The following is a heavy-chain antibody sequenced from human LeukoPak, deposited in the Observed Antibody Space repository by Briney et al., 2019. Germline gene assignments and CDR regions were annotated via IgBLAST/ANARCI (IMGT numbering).Heavy chain of an antibody. CDR3: ARVVGENYVGTFDI. V-gene: IGHV3-48*04. J-gene: IGHJ3*02. CDR2: ISSSSSTI. Sequence: PGGSLRLSCAASGFTFSSDSMNWVRQAPGKGLEWVSHISSSSSTIYYADSVKGRFTISRDNAKNSLYLQMNSLRAEDTAVYYCARVVGENYVGTFDIWGQGTMVTVSS. D-gene: IGHD3-10*01. CDR1: GFTFSSDS.